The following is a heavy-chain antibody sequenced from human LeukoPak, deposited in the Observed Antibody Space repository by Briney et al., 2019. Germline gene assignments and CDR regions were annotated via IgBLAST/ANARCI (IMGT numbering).Heavy chain of an antibody. V-gene: IGHV3-48*04. CDR1: GFPFSSYN. CDR3: ARKYCSTTSCLFDN. Sequence: GGSLRLSCAASGFPFSSYNMNWVRQAPGKGLEWVSYISGSGRTIDYADSVRGRFTISRDNAKNSLYLQMNSLRAEDTAVYYCARKYCSTTSCLFDNWGQGTLVTVSS. J-gene: IGHJ4*02. D-gene: IGHD2-2*01. CDR2: ISGSGRTI.